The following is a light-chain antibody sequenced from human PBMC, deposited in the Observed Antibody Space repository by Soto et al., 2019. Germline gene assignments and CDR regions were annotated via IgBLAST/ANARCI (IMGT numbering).Light chain of an antibody. Sequence: DIQMTQSPYSLSASVGDRVTITCRASQGIGNYLAWYQQKPGRVPKLLIHAATTLQSGVPSRFSGSGTGTDFTLTISSLQPEDAAIYFCQKCNSPPPFTFGPGTKVDIK. CDR3: QKCNSPPPFT. CDR1: QGIGNY. CDR2: AAT. J-gene: IGKJ3*01. V-gene: IGKV1-27*01.